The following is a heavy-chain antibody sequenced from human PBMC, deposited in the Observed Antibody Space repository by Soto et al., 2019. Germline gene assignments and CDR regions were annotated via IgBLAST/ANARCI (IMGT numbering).Heavy chain of an antibody. J-gene: IGHJ6*02. CDR2: IIPIPGTA. Sequence: QVQLVQSGAEVKKPGSSVKVSCKASGGTFGSYAISWVRQAPGQGLEWMGGIIPIPGTANYAQKFQGRVTIAADESTSTAYMELSSLRSEHTAVYYCARSQGSSTSLAIYYYYYYGMDVWGQGTTVTVSS. V-gene: IGHV1-69*01. CDR1: GGTFGSYA. D-gene: IGHD2-2*01. CDR3: ARSQGSSTSLAIYYYYYYGMDV.